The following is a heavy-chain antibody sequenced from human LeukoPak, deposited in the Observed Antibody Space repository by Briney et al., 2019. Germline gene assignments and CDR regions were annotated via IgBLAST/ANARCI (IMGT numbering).Heavy chain of an antibody. D-gene: IGHD3-22*01. V-gene: IGHV4-59*02. CDR3: ARGRGGYYDSISRGFWCYFDY. CDR1: GGSVNSYY. Sequence: PSETLSLTCTVSGGSVNSYYWSWIRQPPGKGLEWIGYIFYSGSANYSPSLKSRVTMSLDTSKNQFSLKLSSVTAADTAVYYCARGRGGYYDSISRGFWCYFDYWGQGTLVTVSS. CDR2: IFYSGSA. J-gene: IGHJ4*02.